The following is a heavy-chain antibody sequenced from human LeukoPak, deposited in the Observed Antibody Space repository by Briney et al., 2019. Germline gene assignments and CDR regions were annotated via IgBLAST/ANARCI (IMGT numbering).Heavy chain of an antibody. CDR3: ARRGQQWLVLDAFDI. V-gene: IGHV5-51*01. Sequence: GESLKISCKGSGYSFTSYWIGWVRQMPGKALVWMGIIYPGDSDTRYSPSFQGQVTISADKSISTAYLQWSSLKASDTAMYYCARRGQQWLVLDAFDIWGQGTMVTVSS. CDR2: IYPGDSDT. CDR1: GYSFTSYW. D-gene: IGHD6-19*01. J-gene: IGHJ3*02.